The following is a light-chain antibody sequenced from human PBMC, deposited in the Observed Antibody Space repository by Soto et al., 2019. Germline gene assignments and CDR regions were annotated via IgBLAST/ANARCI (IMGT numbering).Light chain of an antibody. Sequence: QSVLTQPASVSGSPGQSITISCTGTSSDVGSYNLVSWYQQHPGKAPKLMIYEDTKRPSGVSNRFSGPKSGNMASLTISGLQAEDEADYYCCSYAGSSTYVFGTGTKVTVL. J-gene: IGLJ1*01. V-gene: IGLV2-23*01. CDR2: EDT. CDR1: SSDVGSYNL. CDR3: CSYAGSSTYV.